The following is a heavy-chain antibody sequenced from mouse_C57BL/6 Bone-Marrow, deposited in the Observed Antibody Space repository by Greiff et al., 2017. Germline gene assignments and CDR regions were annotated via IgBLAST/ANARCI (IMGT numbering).Heavy chain of an antibody. Sequence: EVHLVESGGGLVQPGGSLSLSCAASGFTFTDYYMSWVRQPPGKALEWLGFIRNKANGYTTEYSASVKGRFTISRDNSQSILYLQMNALRAEDSATYVCARDGEVTTGESYFDYWGQGTTLTVSS. CDR2: IRNKANGYTT. CDR3: ARDGEVTTGESYFDY. V-gene: IGHV7-3*01. J-gene: IGHJ2*01. D-gene: IGHD2-2*01. CDR1: GFTFTDYY.